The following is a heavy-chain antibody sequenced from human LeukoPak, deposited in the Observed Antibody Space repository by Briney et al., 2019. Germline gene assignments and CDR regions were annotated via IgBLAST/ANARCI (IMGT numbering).Heavy chain of an antibody. J-gene: IGHJ4*02. CDR3: ERDRTVRGVIGY. D-gene: IGHD3-10*01. Sequence: ASVKVSCKASGYTFTSYGISWVRQAPGQGLEWIGWISAYNGNTNYAQKLQGRVTMTTDTSTSTAYMELRSLRSYDTAVYYCERDRTVRGVIGYWGQGTLVTVSS. CDR2: ISAYNGNT. V-gene: IGHV1-18*01. CDR1: GYTFTSYG.